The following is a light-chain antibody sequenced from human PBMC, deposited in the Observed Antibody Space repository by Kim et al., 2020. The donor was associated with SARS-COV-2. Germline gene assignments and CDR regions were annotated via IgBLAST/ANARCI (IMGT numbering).Light chain of an antibody. V-gene: IGKV2-28*01. Sequence: PGEPPSNSWRSSQSRLQSNGYNYLDWYLQKPGQYPQLLIYLGSNRASGVPERVSGSGSGTYFTLKISRVEAEDVGVYYCMQAHPYSFGQGTKLEI. CDR1: QSRLQSNGYNY. J-gene: IGKJ2*03. CDR2: LGS. CDR3: MQAHPYS.